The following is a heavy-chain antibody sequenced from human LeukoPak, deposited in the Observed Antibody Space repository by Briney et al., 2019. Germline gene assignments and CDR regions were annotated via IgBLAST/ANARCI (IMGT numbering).Heavy chain of an antibody. J-gene: IGHJ3*02. D-gene: IGHD2-2*01. V-gene: IGHV3-74*01. CDR2: TNADESST. CDR1: GFTFSNYW. Sequence: GGSLRLSCAASGFTFSNYWMHWVRQVPGKGLVWVSRTNADESSTAYADSVKGRFTISRDNAKKSLFLQMNSLRVDDTAVYYCARDMRGDGFDIWGQGTMVTVSS. CDR3: ARDMRGDGFDI.